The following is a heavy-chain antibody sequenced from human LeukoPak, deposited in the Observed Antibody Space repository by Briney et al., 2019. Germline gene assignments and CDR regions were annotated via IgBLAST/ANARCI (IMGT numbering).Heavy chain of an antibody. CDR1: GDSVSANGAA. J-gene: IGHJ3*02. CDR3: ARVPYYDFQADAFDI. V-gene: IGHV6-1*01. Sequence: SQTLSLTCAISGDSVSANGAAWNWIRQSPSRGLEWLGRTYYRSKWYNDYAVSVKSRITINPDTSKNQFSLQLDSVTPEDTAVYYCARVPYYDFQADAFDIWGQGTMVTVSS. CDR2: TYYRSKWYN. D-gene: IGHD3-3*01.